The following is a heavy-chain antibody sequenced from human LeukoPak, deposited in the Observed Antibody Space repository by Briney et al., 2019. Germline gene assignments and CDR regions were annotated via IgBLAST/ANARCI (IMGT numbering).Heavy chain of an antibody. CDR1: GFTFSSYS. J-gene: IGHJ6*03. CDR2: ISSSSSYI. Sequence: PGGSLRLSCAASGFTFSSYSMNWVRQAPGKGLEWVSSISSSSSYIYYADSLKGRFTISRDNAKNSLYLQMNSLRAEDTALFYCARSPSYYYYMDVWGKGTTVTVSS. V-gene: IGHV3-21*04. CDR3: ARSPSYYYYMDV.